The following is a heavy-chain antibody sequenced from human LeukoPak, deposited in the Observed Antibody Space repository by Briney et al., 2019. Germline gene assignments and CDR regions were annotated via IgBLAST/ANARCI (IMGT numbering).Heavy chain of an antibody. Sequence: SGPTLVKPTQTLTLTCTFSGFSLSTSGVGVGWIRQPPGKALEWLALIYWNDDKRYSPSLKSRLTITKDTSKNQVVLTMTNMDPVDTATYYCAHSEWDCSSTSCYYYGMDVWGQGTTVTVSS. D-gene: IGHD2-2*01. CDR1: GFSLSTSGVG. CDR3: AHSEWDCSSTSCYYYGMDV. J-gene: IGHJ6*02. CDR2: IYWNDDK. V-gene: IGHV2-5*01.